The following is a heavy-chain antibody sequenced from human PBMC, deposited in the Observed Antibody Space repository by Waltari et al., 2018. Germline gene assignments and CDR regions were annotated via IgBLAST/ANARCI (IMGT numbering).Heavy chain of an antibody. CDR2: INAGNGNT. D-gene: IGHD1-20*01. Sequence: QVQLVQSGAEVKKPGASVKVSCKASGYTFTSYAMHWVRQAPGQRLEWMGWINAGNGNTKYSQKFQGRVTITRDTSASTAYMELSSLRSEDTAVYYCARVWNLVTDYYYYGMDVWGQGTTVTVSS. J-gene: IGHJ6*02. V-gene: IGHV1-3*01. CDR1: GYTFTSYA. CDR3: ARVWNLVTDYYYYGMDV.